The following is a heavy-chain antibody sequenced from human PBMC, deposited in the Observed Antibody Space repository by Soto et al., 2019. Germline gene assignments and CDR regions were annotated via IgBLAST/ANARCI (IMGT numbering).Heavy chain of an antibody. V-gene: IGHV3-23*01. CDR2: ISGDSTTT. Sequence: EVQLLESGGGLAQPGGSLRLSCAASGFTFTSYAMSWVRQAPGKGLEWVSAISGDSTTTYYADSVKGRFTISRDISKNTVIRQMNSQRADDTAIYYCARDSIYVNSRLEYWGQGTLVTVSP. J-gene: IGHJ4*02. CDR3: ARDSIYVNSRLEY. D-gene: IGHD3-16*01. CDR1: GFTFTSYA.